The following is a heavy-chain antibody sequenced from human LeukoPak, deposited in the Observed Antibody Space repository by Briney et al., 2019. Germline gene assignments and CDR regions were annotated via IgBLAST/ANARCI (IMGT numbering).Heavy chain of an antibody. J-gene: IGHJ4*02. CDR2: INYDGSNR. Sequence: GGSLRLSCAASGFSLSNYGLHWVRQGPGKGLEWLAVINYDGSNRYYADSVKGRFNIFKDSSENKLYLQMNSLRADGTAMYYCARWGGTRQFYFDYWGQGTLATVSS. D-gene: IGHD3-16*01. CDR3: ARWGGTRQFYFDY. V-gene: IGHV3-33*01. CDR1: GFSLSNYG.